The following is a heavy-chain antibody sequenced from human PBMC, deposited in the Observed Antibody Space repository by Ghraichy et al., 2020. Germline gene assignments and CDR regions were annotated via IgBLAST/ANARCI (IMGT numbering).Heavy chain of an antibody. Sequence: GGSLRLSCAASGFNFKDYWMAWVRQAPGRGLEWVANIKTDGTVERYVNSVKGRFTISRDNTKNSLYLQMNSLGVEDTAMYYCTRPDLDFSDKIDYWGQGTLLSVST. CDR3: TRPDLDFSDKIDY. CDR1: GFNFKDYW. D-gene: IGHD3/OR15-3a*01. CDR2: IKTDGTVE. J-gene: IGHJ4*02. V-gene: IGHV3-7*01.